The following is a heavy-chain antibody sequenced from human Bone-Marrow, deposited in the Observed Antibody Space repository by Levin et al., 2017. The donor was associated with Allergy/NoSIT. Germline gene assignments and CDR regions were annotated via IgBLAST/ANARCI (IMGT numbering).Heavy chain of an antibody. D-gene: IGHD1-14*01. CDR1: GFSLTNTGLG. J-gene: IGHJ4*02. Sequence: SGPTLVKPTQTLTLTCTVSGFSLTNTGLGVGWIRQPPGKAPEWLGLIYWNDKKYYNPSLKSRLTITKDSSQNQVILTMINMDPMDTATYFCARSSISAPRTDCNYWGQGTLVTVSS. V-gene: IGHV2-5*01. CDR2: IYWNDKK. CDR3: ARSSISAPRTDCNY.